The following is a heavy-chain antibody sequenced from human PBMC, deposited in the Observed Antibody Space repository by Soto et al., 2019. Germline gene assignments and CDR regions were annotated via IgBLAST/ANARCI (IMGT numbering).Heavy chain of an antibody. CDR3: ARDLYYYDSSGYYLPPSFDY. CDR1: GYSFACYG. J-gene: IGHJ4*02. V-gene: IGHV1-18*01. CDR2: ISAYNGNT. D-gene: IGHD3-22*01. Sequence: VCCKACGYSFACYGICCVQQAPRKGLEWMGWISAYNGNTNYAQKLQGRVTMTTDTSTSTAYMELRSLRSDDTAVYYCARDLYYYDSSGYYLPPSFDYWGQGTLVTVSS.